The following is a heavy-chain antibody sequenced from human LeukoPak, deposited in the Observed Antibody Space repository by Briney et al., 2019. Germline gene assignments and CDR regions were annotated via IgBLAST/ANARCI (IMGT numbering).Heavy chain of an antibody. Sequence: PGGSLRLSCAASGFTFSSYSMNWVRQAPGKGLEWVSSISSSSSYIYYADSVKGRFTISRDNAKNSLYLQMNSLRAEDTAVYYCARSYYDILTGEAIDYWGQGTLVTVSS. CDR3: ARSYYDILTGEAIDY. J-gene: IGHJ4*02. D-gene: IGHD3-9*01. CDR2: ISSSSSYI. V-gene: IGHV3-21*01. CDR1: GFTFSSYS.